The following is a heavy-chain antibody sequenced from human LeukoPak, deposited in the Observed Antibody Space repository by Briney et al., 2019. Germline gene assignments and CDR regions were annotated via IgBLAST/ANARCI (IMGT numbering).Heavy chain of an antibody. V-gene: IGHV3-30*03. CDR2: ISYDGSNE. J-gene: IGHJ3*02. CDR3: VRCMAGMGDAFDI. D-gene: IGHD1-14*01. CDR1: GVTFSTYG. Sequence: PGRSLRLSCAASGVTFSTYGMHSVRPAPVKGLEWGAVISYDGSNEYYADSVKGRFTISRDNSNNTLYLQMNSLRAEDTALYYCVRCMAGMGDAFDIWGQGTMVTVSS.